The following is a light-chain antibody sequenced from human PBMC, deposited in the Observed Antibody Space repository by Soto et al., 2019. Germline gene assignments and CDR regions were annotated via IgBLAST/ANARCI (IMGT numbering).Light chain of an antibody. Sequence: IVIQQSTATLSVSPGERATLSCRASQSVSSNLAWYQQKPGQAPRLLIYDASNRATGIPDRFSGSGSGTDFTLTISRLEPEDFAVYYCQQYGSSGTFGQGTKVDIK. CDR3: QQYGSSGT. CDR2: DAS. J-gene: IGKJ1*01. V-gene: IGKV3-20*01. CDR1: QSVSSN.